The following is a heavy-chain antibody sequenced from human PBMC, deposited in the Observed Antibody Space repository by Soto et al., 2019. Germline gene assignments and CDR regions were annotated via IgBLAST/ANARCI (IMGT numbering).Heavy chain of an antibody. V-gene: IGHV1-69*06. J-gene: IGHJ4*02. CDR1: GYTFNNYA. CDR3: AASTFLSGVSGYFHLDF. D-gene: IGHD3-3*01. Sequence: QEQLVQSGAEVKKPGASVKVSCKTSGYTFNNYAISWVRQAPGQGLQWMGGIIPIYDSPSYAQGSHNRVTITADRSTSTAHLELNGLTSEDTAVYYCAASTFLSGVSGYFHLDFWGQGTLVTVSS. CDR2: IIPIYDSP.